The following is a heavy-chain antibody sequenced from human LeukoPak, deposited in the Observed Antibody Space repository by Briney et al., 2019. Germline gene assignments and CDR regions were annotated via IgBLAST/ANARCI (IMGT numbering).Heavy chain of an antibody. V-gene: IGHV3-53*04. CDR1: GFTVSGNY. CDR3: ARAQYCSGGSCYSGTLGS. CDR2: IYSGADT. D-gene: IGHD2-15*01. J-gene: IGHJ5*02. Sequence: PGGSRRLSCAPSGFTVSGNYMSWVPQAPGKGLDGVQVIYSGADTYYADSVKGRFTISRHSSQNTVYLQMNSLRAEDTAVYYCARAQYCSGGSCYSGTLGSWGQGTLVTVSS.